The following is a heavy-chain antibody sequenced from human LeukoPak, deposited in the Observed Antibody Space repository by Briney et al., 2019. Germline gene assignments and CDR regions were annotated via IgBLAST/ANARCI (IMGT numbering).Heavy chain of an antibody. D-gene: IGHD3-22*01. CDR3: ARVAYYYDSAGKSLKFFYGMDV. Sequence: ASVKVSCKASGYTFTNYEINWVRQGTGQGLGWLGWMNPSSGNTGYAQKFQGRVTMTRDTSISTAYMELSSLRSEDTAVYYCARVAYYYDSAGKSLKFFYGMDVWGQGTTVTVSS. J-gene: IGHJ6*02. V-gene: IGHV1-8*01. CDR1: GYTFTNYE. CDR2: MNPSSGNT.